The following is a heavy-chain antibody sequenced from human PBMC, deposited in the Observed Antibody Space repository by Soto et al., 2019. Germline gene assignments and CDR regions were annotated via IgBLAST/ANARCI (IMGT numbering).Heavy chain of an antibody. CDR3: ARNLPSGGAYYYYGMDV. J-gene: IGHJ6*02. V-gene: IGHV1-2*04. Sequence: ASVKVSCKASGYTFTGYYMHWVRQAPGQGLEWMGWINPNSGGTNYAQKFQGWVTMTRDTSISTAYMELSRLRSDDTAVYYCARNLPSGGAYYYYGMDVWGQGTTVTVSS. CDR2: INPNSGGT. D-gene: IGHD3-16*01. CDR1: GYTFTGYY.